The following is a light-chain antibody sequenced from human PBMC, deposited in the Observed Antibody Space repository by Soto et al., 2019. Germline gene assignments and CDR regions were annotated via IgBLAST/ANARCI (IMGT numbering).Light chain of an antibody. CDR1: QSVHSRY. V-gene: IGKV3-20*01. J-gene: IGKJ1*01. Sequence: LVLTQSPGTLSLSPGERATLSCWASQSVHSRYLSWYQQKVGQAPRLLIFAASRRATGIPDRSSGSGSGTDFTLTISGLEPEDFAVYYCQQFDDSQWTFGQGTKVDIK. CDR3: QQFDDSQWT. CDR2: AAS.